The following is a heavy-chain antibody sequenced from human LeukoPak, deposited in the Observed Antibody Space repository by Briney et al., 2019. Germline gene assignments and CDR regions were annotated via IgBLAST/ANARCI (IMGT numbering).Heavy chain of an antibody. Sequence: GGSLRLSCAASGFTFSSYEMNWVRQAPGKGLEWVSYISSSGSTTYYAASVKGRFTISRDNAKNSLYLQMNSLRVEDTAVYYCASQRGRIAVAVDYWGQGTLVTVSS. CDR3: ASQRGRIAVAVDY. CDR1: GFTFSSYE. CDR2: ISSSGSTT. J-gene: IGHJ4*02. D-gene: IGHD6-19*01. V-gene: IGHV3-48*03.